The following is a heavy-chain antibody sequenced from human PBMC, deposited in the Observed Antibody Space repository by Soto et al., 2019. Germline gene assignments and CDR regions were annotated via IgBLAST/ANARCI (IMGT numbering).Heavy chain of an antibody. CDR1: GFTFSSYG. CDR2: ISYDGNLA. D-gene: IGHD1-1*01. Sequence: QVELVESGGGVVQPGRSLRLSCAASGFTFSSYGMHWVRQAPGKGLEWVAVISYDGNLAYYADSVKGRFTISRDNSTNTLYLQMNSLRTEDTAIYYCAKEGPITNWYFDYWGQGTLVTVSS. V-gene: IGHV3-30*18. CDR3: AKEGPITNWYFDY. J-gene: IGHJ4*02.